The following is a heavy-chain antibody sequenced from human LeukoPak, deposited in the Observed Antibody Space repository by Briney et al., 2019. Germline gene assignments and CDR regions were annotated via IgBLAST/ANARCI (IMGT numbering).Heavy chain of an antibody. J-gene: IGHJ4*02. CDR1: GYTFTGYY. V-gene: IGHV1-2*06. D-gene: IGHD3-3*01. Sequence: ASVKVSCKASGYTFTGYYMHWVRQAPGQGLEWMGRINPNSGGTNYAQKFQGRVTMTRDTSISTAYMELSRLRSDDTAVYYCARSGWSGYYSYYWGQGTLVTVSS. CDR2: INPNSGGT. CDR3: ARSGWSGYYSYY.